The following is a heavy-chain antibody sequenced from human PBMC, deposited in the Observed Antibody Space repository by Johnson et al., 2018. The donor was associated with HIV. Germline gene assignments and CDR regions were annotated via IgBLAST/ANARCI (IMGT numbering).Heavy chain of an antibody. CDR3: AKSYSSSWYTDAFDI. CDR1: GFTFDDYA. Sequence: VQLVESGGGLIQPGTSLRLSCAASGFTFDDYAMHWVRQIPGKGLEWISGLSWNGGTIGYADSVKGRFTISRDNSKNTLYLQMNSLRAEDTAVYYCAKSYSSSWYTDAFDIWGQGTMVTVSS. V-gene: IGHV3-9*01. J-gene: IGHJ3*02. CDR2: LSWNGGTI. D-gene: IGHD6-13*01.